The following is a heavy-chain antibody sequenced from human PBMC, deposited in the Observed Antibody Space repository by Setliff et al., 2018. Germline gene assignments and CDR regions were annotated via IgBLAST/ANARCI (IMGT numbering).Heavy chain of an antibody. CDR1: GGSIINSYY. Sequence: PSETLSLTCTVSGGSIINSYYWSWIRQPAGKGLEWVSLLYNDGSTYYADSVKGRFTISRDNSKNTLYLQMSSLRAEDTAVYYCRLWFGELLRDYWGQGTLVTVSS. J-gene: IGHJ4*02. CDR3: RLWFGELLRDY. D-gene: IGHD3-10*01. CDR2: LYNDGST. V-gene: IGHV3-53*01.